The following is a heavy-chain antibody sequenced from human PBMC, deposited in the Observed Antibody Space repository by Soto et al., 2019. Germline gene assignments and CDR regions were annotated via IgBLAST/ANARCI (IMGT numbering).Heavy chain of an antibody. CDR2: IYPSGGST. Sequence: VASVKVSCKASAYTFTNYYMHWVRQAPGQGLEWMGIIYPSGGSTRNAQKFQGRVTMTRDTSTSTVYMELSSLRSEDTAVYYCARDFSGPMDYWGRGTLVTVSS. D-gene: IGHD3-10*01. J-gene: IGHJ4*02. CDR3: ARDFSGPMDY. CDR1: AYTFTNYY. V-gene: IGHV1-46*01.